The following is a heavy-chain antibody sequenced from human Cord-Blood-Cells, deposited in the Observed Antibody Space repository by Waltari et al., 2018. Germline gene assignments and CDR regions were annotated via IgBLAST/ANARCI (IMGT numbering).Heavy chain of an antibody. Sequence: EVQLVESGGGLVQPGGSLRLSCAASGFTFSSYSMTWVRQVPGKGREWVSYISSSSSTIYYADSVKGRFTISRDNAKNSLYLQMNSLRDEDTAVYYCARDRAQLELVWFDPWGQGTLVTVSS. CDR1: GFTFSSYS. CDR2: ISSSSSTI. V-gene: IGHV3-48*02. J-gene: IGHJ5*02. CDR3: ARDRAQLELVWFDP. D-gene: IGHD1-7*01.